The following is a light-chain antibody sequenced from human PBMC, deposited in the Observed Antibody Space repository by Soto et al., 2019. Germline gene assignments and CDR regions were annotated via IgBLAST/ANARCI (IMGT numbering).Light chain of an antibody. CDR1: QSVSSN. CDR2: GAS. CDR3: QQYNNWYT. Sequence: EIVMTQSPATLSVSPGERATLSCRASQSVSSNLAWYQQKPGQAPRLLIYGASTRATGIPARFSGSGSGTEFALTTGSLQSEDIAVDYCQQYNNWYTFGQGTKLEIK. J-gene: IGKJ2*01. V-gene: IGKV3-15*01.